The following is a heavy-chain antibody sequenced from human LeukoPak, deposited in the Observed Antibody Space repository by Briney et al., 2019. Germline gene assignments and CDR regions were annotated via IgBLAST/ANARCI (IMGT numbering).Heavy chain of an antibody. Sequence: PGGSLRLSCTASGFTVSHNYMHWVRQAPGKGLEWVSVIHSGGSSYHADSVKGRFTISRDNSKNTVFLQLNSLRAEDTAVYYCARGPPAENFFAFGGRDPLVTVSP. J-gene: IGHJ4*02. D-gene: IGHD6-25*01. CDR2: IHSGGSS. V-gene: IGHV3-53*01. CDR3: ARGPPAENFFAF. CDR1: GFTVSHNY.